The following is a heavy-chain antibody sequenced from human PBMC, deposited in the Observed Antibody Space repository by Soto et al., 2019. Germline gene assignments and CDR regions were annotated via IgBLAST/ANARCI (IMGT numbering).Heavy chain of an antibody. J-gene: IGHJ4*02. Sequence: GGSLRLSCAASGFTFSSYSMNWVRQAPGKGLEWVSYISSSSSTIYYADSLKGRFTISRDNAKNSLYLQMNSLRAEDTAVYYCARDLYGDGYDYWGQGTLVTVSS. V-gene: IGHV3-48*01. CDR3: ARDLYGDGYDY. CDR1: GFTFSSYS. CDR2: ISSSSSTI. D-gene: IGHD4-17*01.